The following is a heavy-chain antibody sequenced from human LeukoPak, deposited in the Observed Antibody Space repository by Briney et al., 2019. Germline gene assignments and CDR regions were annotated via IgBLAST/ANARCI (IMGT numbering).Heavy chain of an antibody. Sequence: GGSLRLSCAASGFTFSSYGMHWVRQAPGKGLEWVAVISYDGSDKYYADSVKGRFTISRDNSKNTLYLQMNSLRAEDTAVYYCAKSSEPIVVVTAELDYWGQGTLVTVSS. V-gene: IGHV3-30*18. J-gene: IGHJ4*02. CDR1: GFTFSSYG. CDR3: AKSSEPIVVVTAELDY. D-gene: IGHD2-21*02. CDR2: ISYDGSDK.